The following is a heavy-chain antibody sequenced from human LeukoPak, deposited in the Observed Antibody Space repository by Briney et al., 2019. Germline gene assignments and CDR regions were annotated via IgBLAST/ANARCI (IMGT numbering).Heavy chain of an antibody. CDR3: ARGSIVGSTKNYFDY. CDR2: IYPGDSDT. CDR1: GYSFTDYR. Sequence: GESLKISCKGSGYSFTDYRIGWVRQMPGKGLEWMGIIYPGDSDTRYSPSFQGQVTISADRSITTAYLQWSSLKASDTAMYFCARGSIVGSTKNYFDYWGQGTLVTVSS. J-gene: IGHJ4*02. V-gene: IGHV5-51*01. D-gene: IGHD1-26*01.